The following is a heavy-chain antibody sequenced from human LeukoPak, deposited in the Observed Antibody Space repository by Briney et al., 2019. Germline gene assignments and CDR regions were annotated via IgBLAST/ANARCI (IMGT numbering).Heavy chain of an antibody. Sequence: GESLKISCKGSGYSFTSYWIGWVRQMPGKGLEWMGIIYPGDSDTRYSPSFQGQVTISADKSISTAYLQWSSLKASDTAVYYCARVWSYCGGDCYSGYFDYWGQGTLVTVSS. CDR2: IYPGDSDT. V-gene: IGHV5-51*01. CDR1: GYSFTSYW. J-gene: IGHJ4*02. CDR3: ARVWSYCGGDCYSGYFDY. D-gene: IGHD2-21*02.